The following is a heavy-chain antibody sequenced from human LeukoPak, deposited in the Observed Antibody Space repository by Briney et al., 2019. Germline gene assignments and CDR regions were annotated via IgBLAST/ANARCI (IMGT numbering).Heavy chain of an antibody. Sequence: PGRSLRLSCAASGFTFSSYAMHWVRQAPGKGLEWVAVISYDGSNKYYADSVKGRFTISRDNSKNTLYLQMSSLRAEDTAVYYCASSGGSYFVPWGQGTMVTVSS. V-gene: IGHV3-30-3*01. CDR2: ISYDGSNK. J-gene: IGHJ3*01. D-gene: IGHD1-26*01. CDR1: GFTFSSYA. CDR3: ASSGGSYFVP.